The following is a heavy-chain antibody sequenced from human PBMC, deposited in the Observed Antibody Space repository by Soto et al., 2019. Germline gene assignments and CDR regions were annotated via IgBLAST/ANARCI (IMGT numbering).Heavy chain of an antibody. CDR3: ARDEGQQWLVMSFDY. D-gene: IGHD6-19*01. V-gene: IGHV3-48*02. Sequence: GGPLRLSCAASGFPFSSYSMNWVRQAPGKGLEWVSYISSSSSTIYYAGSVKGRFTISRDNAKNSLYLQMNSLRDEDTAVYYCARDEGQQWLVMSFDYWGQGTLVTVSS. CDR1: GFPFSSYS. J-gene: IGHJ4*02. CDR2: ISSSSSTI.